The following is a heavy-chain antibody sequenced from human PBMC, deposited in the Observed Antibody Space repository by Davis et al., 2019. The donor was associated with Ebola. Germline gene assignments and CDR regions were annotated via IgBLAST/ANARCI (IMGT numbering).Heavy chain of an antibody. CDR3: ARGGVRVRYYYYGMDV. CDR2: INHSGST. D-gene: IGHD3-10*01. CDR1: GESLSGYF. V-gene: IGHV4-34*01. Sequence: SETLSLTCAVYGESLSGYFWSWIRQPPGKGLEWIGEINHSGSTNYNPSLKSRVTISVDTSKNQFSLKLSSVTAADTAVYYCARGGVRVRYYYYGMDVWGQGTTVTVSS. J-gene: IGHJ6*02.